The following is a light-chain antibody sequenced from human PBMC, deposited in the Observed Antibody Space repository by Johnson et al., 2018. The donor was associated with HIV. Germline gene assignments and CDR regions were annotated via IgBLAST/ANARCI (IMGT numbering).Light chain of an antibody. J-gene: IGLJ1*01. CDR1: SSNIGNNY. V-gene: IGLV1-51*02. Sequence: QSVLTQPPSVSAAPGQKVTISCSGSSSNIGNNYVSWYQQLPGTAPKLLIYENNKRPSVIPDRFSGSKSGTSATLGITGLRTGDEADYYCGTWAGSLRSGFFGTGTKVTVL. CDR3: GTWAGSLRSGF. CDR2: ENN.